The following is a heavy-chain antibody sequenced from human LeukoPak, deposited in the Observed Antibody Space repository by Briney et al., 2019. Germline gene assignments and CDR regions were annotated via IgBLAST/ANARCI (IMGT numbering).Heavy chain of an antibody. V-gene: IGHV4-4*09. CDR1: GGSMTGYY. CDR3: ATRISNWNVYIDK. Sequence: PSETLSLTCNVSGGSMTGYYWRWIRQPPGKGLEWIGYIYSSGTTNYYPSLQSRVNISVETPKNQFTLRGKCMATADTAVYYCATRISNWNVYIDKWRRGTLIPVSS. CDR2: IYSSGTT. D-gene: IGHD1-20*01. J-gene: IGHJ2*01.